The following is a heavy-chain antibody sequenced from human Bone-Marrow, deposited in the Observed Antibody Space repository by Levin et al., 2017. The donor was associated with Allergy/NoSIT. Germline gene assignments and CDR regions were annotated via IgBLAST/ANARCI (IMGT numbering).Heavy chain of an antibody. CDR3: ARDRITVTANYFDY. Sequence: GESLKISCAASGFTFSDYGMHWVRQAPGKGLEWVALIWFDDSKEYYADSVKGRFTISRDTSKNTLFLQMNSLRAEDTSVYYCARDRITVTANYFDYWGQGTLVTVSS. CDR1: GFTFSDYG. V-gene: IGHV3-33*01. D-gene: IGHD2-21*02. CDR2: IWFDDSKE. J-gene: IGHJ4*02.